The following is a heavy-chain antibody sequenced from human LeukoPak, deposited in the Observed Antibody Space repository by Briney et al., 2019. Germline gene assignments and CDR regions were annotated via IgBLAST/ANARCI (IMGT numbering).Heavy chain of an antibody. Sequence: GGSLRLSCAASGFTFSSYNMNWVRQAPGKGLEWVSSISSSSSYIYYADSVKGRFTISRDNAKNSLYLQMSSLRAEDTAVYYRARDRDYYYNSGRNDAFDIWSQGTMVTVSS. J-gene: IGHJ3*02. D-gene: IGHD3-10*01. V-gene: IGHV3-21*01. CDR1: GFTFSSYN. CDR3: ARDRDYYYNSGRNDAFDI. CDR2: ISSSSSYI.